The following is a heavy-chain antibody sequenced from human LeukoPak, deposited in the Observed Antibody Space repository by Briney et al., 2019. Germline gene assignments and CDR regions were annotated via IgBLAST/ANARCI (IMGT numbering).Heavy chain of an antibody. D-gene: IGHD3-22*01. CDR2: IIPIFGTA. CDR3: ARGVSGYQGYYNMDV. Sequence: ASVKVSCKASGGTFSSYAINWVRQAPGQGLEWVGRIIPIFGTANYAQKFQGRVTITTDESTSTAYMELSSLRSEDPAVYYCARGVSGYQGYYNMDVWDKGTTVTVSS. CDR1: GGTFSSYA. J-gene: IGHJ6*03. V-gene: IGHV1-69*05.